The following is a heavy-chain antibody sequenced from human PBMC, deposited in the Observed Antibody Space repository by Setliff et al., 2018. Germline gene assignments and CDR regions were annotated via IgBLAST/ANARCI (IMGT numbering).Heavy chain of an antibody. J-gene: IGHJ4*01. CDR3: RFWSGYYKNDY. D-gene: IGHD3-3*01. Sequence: SETLSLTCTVSGDSVSSDRFHWGWFRQSAGKGLEWIGRLRIGFSNIYNPSLASRVTISVDTSKNQFSLKLSSVAAADTAVYYCRFWSGYYKNDYWGQGTLVTVSS. CDR1: GDSVSSDRFH. CDR2: LRIGFSN. V-gene: IGHV4-61*02.